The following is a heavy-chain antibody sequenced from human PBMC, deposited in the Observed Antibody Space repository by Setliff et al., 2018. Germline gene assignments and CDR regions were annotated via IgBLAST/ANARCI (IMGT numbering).Heavy chain of an antibody. CDR1: GYTFTSYA. V-gene: IGHV1-3*01. Sequence: ASVKVSCKVSGYTFTSYAMHWVRQAPGRRLEWMGWINAGNGNTKYSQKFQGRVTITRDTSASTAYMELSSLRSEDTAVYYCARDPASSGYDTYYYYYYGMDVWGQGTTVTVSS. CDR3: ARDPASSGYDTYYYYYYGMDV. J-gene: IGHJ6*02. D-gene: IGHD5-12*01. CDR2: INAGNGNT.